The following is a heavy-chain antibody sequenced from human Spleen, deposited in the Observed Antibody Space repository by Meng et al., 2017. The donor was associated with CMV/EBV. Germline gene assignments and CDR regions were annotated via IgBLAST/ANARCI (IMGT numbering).Heavy chain of an antibody. D-gene: IGHD6-13*01. J-gene: IGHJ5*02. CDR3: ARDTGYSSSRGVWFDP. Sequence: HNISMESAPALVQPTPTTTLTCFFSGFSLSTSGVGVGWIRQPTGKALEWLALIYWDDAKRYSPSLKSRLTITKDTSKNQVVLTMTNMDPVDTATYYCARDTGYSSSRGVWFDPWGQGTLVTVSS. V-gene: IGHV2-5*02. CDR1: GFSLSTSGVG. CDR2: IYWDDAK.